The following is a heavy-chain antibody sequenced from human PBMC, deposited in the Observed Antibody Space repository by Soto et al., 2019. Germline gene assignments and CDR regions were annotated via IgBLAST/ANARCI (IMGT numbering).Heavy chain of an antibody. CDR1: GGSISSGGYY. D-gene: IGHD3-10*01. Sequence: QVQLQESGPGLVKPSQTLSLTCTVSGGSISSGGYYWSWIRQHPGKVLEWIGYIYYSGSTHYNPALKSRVTISVDTSKNQFSLKVSSVTAADTAVYYCASEDYGSGYFVSAYWGQGPVVLVSS. J-gene: IGHJ4*02. V-gene: IGHV4-31*03. CDR3: ASEDYGSGYFVSAY. CDR2: IYYSGST.